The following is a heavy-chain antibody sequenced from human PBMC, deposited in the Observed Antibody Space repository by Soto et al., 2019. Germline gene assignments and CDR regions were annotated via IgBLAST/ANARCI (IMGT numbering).Heavy chain of an antibody. CDR1: GGSISSGGYY. CDR3: ARDSITSIAAAGKNYYCGMDV. J-gene: IGHJ6*02. V-gene: IGHV4-31*01. CDR2: IYYSGST. Sequence: QVQLQESGPGLVKPSQTLSLTCTVSGGSISSGGYYWSWIRQHPGKGLEWIGYIYYSGSTYYNPSLXRLVTISVATSKXPFXLXPRVVTAADTAVYYCARDSITSIAAAGKNYYCGMDVWGQGTTVTGSS. D-gene: IGHD6-13*01.